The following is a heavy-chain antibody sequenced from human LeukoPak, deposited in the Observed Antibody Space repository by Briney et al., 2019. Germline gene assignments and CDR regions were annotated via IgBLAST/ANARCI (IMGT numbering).Heavy chain of an antibody. J-gene: IGHJ4*02. D-gene: IGHD3-3*01. Sequence: GGSLRLSCAASGFTFSSYWMHWVRQAPGKGLVWVSRINSDGSSTSYADFVKGRFTISRDNAKNTLYLQMNSLRAEDTAVYYCARDGSYYDFWSGRSGPVWFDYWGQGTLVTVSS. V-gene: IGHV3-74*01. CDR1: GFTFSSYW. CDR2: INSDGSST. CDR3: ARDGSYYDFWSGRSGPVWFDY.